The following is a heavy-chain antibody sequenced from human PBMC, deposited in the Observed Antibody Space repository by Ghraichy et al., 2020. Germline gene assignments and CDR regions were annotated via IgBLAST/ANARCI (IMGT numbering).Heavy chain of an antibody. V-gene: IGHV1-18*04. CDR1: GYTFTSYG. J-gene: IGHJ2*01. D-gene: IGHD5-18*01. CDR3: AREGYSYGYVGPFDL. CDR2: ISAYNGNT. Sequence: ASVKVSCKASGYTFTSYGISWVRQAPGQGLEWMGWISAYNGNTNYAQKLQGRVTMTTDTSTSTAYMELRSLRSDDTAVYYCAREGYSYGYVGPFDLWGRGTLVTVSS.